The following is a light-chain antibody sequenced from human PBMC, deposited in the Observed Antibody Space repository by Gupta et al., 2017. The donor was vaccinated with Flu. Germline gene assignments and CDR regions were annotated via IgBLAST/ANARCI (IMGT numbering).Light chain of an antibody. V-gene: IGKV3-20*01. J-gene: IGKJ1*01. CDR1: ESINDGR. CDR2: DVS. Sequence: LTQTPGTLSWSPGERATVSCRATESINDGRLAWYQQKPGQSPRLLIYDVSKRATGIPDRFSGSGSGTQFTLTINGLKPEDSAKYYCQQYSTSPWTFGRGTTVEIK. CDR3: QQYSTSPWT.